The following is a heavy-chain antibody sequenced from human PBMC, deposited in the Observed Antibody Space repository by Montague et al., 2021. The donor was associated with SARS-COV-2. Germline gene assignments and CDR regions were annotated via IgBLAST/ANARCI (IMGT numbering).Heavy chain of an antibody. Sequence: SETLSLTCTVSGVSMSAHYWAWIRHPPGTGLEWLAYIYYSGGINSNASLKGRVTMSVDTSKNQFSLKLTSVTAADTAVYYCARAVSVRRAVNWFDPWGQGTLVTVSS. D-gene: IGHD5-24*01. V-gene: IGHV4-59*11. CDR1: GVSMSAHY. CDR2: IYYSGGI. J-gene: IGHJ5*02. CDR3: ARAVSVRRAVNWFDP.